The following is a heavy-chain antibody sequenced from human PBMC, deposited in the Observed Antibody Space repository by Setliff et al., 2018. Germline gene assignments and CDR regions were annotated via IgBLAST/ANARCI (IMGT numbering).Heavy chain of an antibody. Sequence: SETLSLTCTVSGYSISSGHYWGWIRQPPGKGLEWIGSISHSGSTYYNPSLRSRVTISVDTSKNQFSLKLSSVTAADTAVYYCASLSPLRGYSYGIDYWGQGTLVTVSS. V-gene: IGHV4-38-2*02. D-gene: IGHD5-18*01. CDR1: GYSISSGHY. J-gene: IGHJ4*02. CDR3: ASLSPLRGYSYGIDY. CDR2: ISHSGST.